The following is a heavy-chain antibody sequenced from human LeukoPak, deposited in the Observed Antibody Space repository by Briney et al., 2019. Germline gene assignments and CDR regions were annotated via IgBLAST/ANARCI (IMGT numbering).Heavy chain of an antibody. J-gene: IGHJ4*02. Sequence: SVKVSCKASGGTFSSYAISWVRQAPGQGLEWMGRIIPILGIANYAQKFQGRVTITADKSTSTAYMELSSLRSEDTAVYYCARDLYSSGWSCFDHWGQGTLVTVSS. CDR3: ARDLYSSGWSCFDH. V-gene: IGHV1-69*04. CDR2: IIPILGIA. D-gene: IGHD6-19*01. CDR1: GGTFSSYA.